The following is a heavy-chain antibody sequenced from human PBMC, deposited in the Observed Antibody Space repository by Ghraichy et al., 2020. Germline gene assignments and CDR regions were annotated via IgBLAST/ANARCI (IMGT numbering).Heavy chain of an antibody. CDR2: IYHSGST. CDR1: GGSISSSNW. V-gene: IGHV4-4*02. J-gene: IGHJ4*02. D-gene: IGHD3-22*01. Sequence: SETLSLTCAVSGGSISSSNWWSWVRQPPGKGLEWIGEIYHSGSTNYNPSLKSRVTISVDKSKNQFSLKLSSVTAADTAVYYCARNAAYDSSGYYSDYWGQGTLVTVSS. CDR3: ARNAAYDSSGYYSDY.